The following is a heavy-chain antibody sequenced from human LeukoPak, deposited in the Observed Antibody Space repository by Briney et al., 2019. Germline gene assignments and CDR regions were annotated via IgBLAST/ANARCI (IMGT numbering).Heavy chain of an antibody. Sequence: ALVKASCKASGYTFTSYDINWVRQATGQRLEWMGWRNPNSGNTGYAQKFPGRVTMTTNTSISTDYMELSSLRSEDTAVYYCARGIRGSGSYPPDYYYYMDVWGKGTTVTISS. CDR3: ARGIRGSGSYPPDYYYYMDV. CDR2: RNPNSGNT. D-gene: IGHD3-10*01. CDR1: GYTFTSYD. J-gene: IGHJ6*03. V-gene: IGHV1-8*01.